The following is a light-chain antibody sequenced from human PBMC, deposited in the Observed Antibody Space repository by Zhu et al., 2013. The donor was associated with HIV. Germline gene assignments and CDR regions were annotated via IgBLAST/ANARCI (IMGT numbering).Light chain of an antibody. Sequence: SYEVTQAPSVSVSPGQTASITCSGDELGDKSVSWYQQMPGQSPVLVIYENTKRPSGISERISGSKSGNRATLTISGTQAMDEADYYCQTWGQAWGSTTAVFGGRTKLTVL. CDR2: ENT. CDR1: ELGDKS. J-gene: IGLJ2*01. V-gene: IGLV3-1*01. CDR3: QTWGQAWGSTTAV.